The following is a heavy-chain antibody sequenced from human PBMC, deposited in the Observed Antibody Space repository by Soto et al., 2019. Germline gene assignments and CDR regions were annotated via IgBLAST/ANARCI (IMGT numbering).Heavy chain of an antibody. CDR2: IYYSGST. CDR1: GGSISSGGYY. CDR3: ARDRGGVTTVSTIDY. V-gene: IGHV4-31*03. D-gene: IGHD4-17*01. J-gene: IGHJ4*02. Sequence: SETLSLTCSVSGGSISSGGYYWSWIRQHPGKGLEWIGYIYYSGSTYYNPSLKSRVTISVDTSKNQFSLKLSSVTAADTAVYYCARDRGGVTTVSTIDYWGQGTLVTVTS.